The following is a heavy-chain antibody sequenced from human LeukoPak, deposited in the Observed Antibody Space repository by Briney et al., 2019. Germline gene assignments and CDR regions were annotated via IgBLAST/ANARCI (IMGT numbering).Heavy chain of an antibody. CDR1: GFTVSSNY. CDR3: ARESYIAAAATGY. D-gene: IGHD6-13*01. Sequence: PGGSLRLSCAASGFTVSSNYMSWVRQAPGKGLEWVSVIYSGGSTYYADSVKGRFTISRDNSKNTLYLQMNSLRAEDTAVYYRARESYIAAAATGYRGQGTLVTVSS. V-gene: IGHV3-66*01. CDR2: IYSGGST. J-gene: IGHJ4*02.